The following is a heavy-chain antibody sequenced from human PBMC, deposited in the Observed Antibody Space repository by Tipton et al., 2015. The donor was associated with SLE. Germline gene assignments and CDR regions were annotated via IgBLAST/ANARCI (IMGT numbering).Heavy chain of an antibody. CDR2: VHHSGST. CDR1: GGSFTGYY. D-gene: IGHD4-23*01. V-gene: IGHV4-34*01. CDR3: ARGGYGGNSP. Sequence: TLSLTCAVYGGSFTGYYWRWIRQPPGKGLEWIGEVHHSGSTNYNASLQSRVTISMDTSNKHFSLKLDFVTAADTAVYYCARGGYGGNSPWGQGTLVTVSS. J-gene: IGHJ5*02.